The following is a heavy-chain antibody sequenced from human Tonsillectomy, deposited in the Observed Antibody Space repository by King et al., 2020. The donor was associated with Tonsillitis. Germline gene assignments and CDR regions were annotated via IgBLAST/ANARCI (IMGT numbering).Heavy chain of an antibody. CDR3: AGLLAGDQINYYYYYYLDV. CDR2: IDPSDSYT. V-gene: IGHV5-10-1*03. J-gene: IGHJ6*03. D-gene: IGHD3-10*01. Sequence: VQLVESGAEVKKPGESLRISCKGSGYSFTSYWISWVRQMPGKGLEWMGRIDPSDSYTNYSPSFQGHVTISADKSISTAYLQWSSLKASDTAMYFCAGLLAGDQINYYYYYYLDVWGKGTTVTVSS. CDR1: GYSFTSYW.